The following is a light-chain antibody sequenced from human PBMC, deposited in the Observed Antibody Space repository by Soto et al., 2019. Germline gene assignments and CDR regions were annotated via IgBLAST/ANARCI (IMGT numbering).Light chain of an antibody. CDR2: EVS. CDR3: CSYAPGSTWV. Sequence: QSALTQPASVSGSPGQSITISCTGTSSDVGGYNYVSWYQQHPGKAPKLMIYEVSNRPSGVSNRFSGSKSGNTASLTISGLQAEDEADYYCCSYAPGSTWVFGGGTQLTVL. J-gene: IGLJ3*02. V-gene: IGLV2-14*01. CDR1: SSDVGGYNY.